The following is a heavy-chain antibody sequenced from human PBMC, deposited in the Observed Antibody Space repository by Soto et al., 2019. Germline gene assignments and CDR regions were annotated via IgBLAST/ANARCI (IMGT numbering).Heavy chain of an antibody. J-gene: IGHJ6*02. CDR3: ARWLRKGMHV. CDR1: GYTFINYG. D-gene: IGHD3-22*01. CDR2: ISTYNGNT. V-gene: IGHV1-18*01. Sequence: QVPLVQSGAEVKKPGASVKVSCKASGYTFINYGISWVRQAPGQGLEWMGWISTYNGNTKYAQKFQGRVTMTTDTSTSTAYMELRSLRSDDTAVYYCARWLRKGMHVWGQGTTVAVSS.